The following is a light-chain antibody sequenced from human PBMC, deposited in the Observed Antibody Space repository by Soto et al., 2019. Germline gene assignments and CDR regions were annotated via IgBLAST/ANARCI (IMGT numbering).Light chain of an antibody. CDR1: QSIDSW. J-gene: IGKJ2*01. Sequence: DIQMTQSPSTLSASVGDRVTIACRASQSIDSWLAWYQQKPRKAPKFLIYDASDLESGVPSRFSGSGSGTEFTLTISSLQPDDFATYYCQQYRGKPFTFGQGTKVEIK. CDR3: QQYRGKPFT. V-gene: IGKV1-5*01. CDR2: DAS.